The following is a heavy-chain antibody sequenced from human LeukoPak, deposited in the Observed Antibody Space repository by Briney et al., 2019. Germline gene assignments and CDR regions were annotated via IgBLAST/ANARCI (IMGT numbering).Heavy chain of an antibody. V-gene: IGHV4-59*08. CDR1: GGSLSNYY. J-gene: IGHJ4*02. D-gene: IGHD6-13*01. CDR3: ARHAMGSSWYYDY. CDR2: ISYSGST. Sequence: SETLSLTCNVSGGSLSNYYRSWIRQPPGKGLEWIGYISYSGSTNYNPSLKSRVTISVATSKNQFSLKLSSVTAADTAVYYCARHAMGSSWYYDYWGQGTLVTVSS.